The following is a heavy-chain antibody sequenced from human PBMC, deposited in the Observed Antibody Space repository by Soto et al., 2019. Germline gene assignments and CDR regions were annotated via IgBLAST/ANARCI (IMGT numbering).Heavy chain of an antibody. V-gene: IGHV3-30-3*01. D-gene: IGHD6-19*01. J-gene: IGHJ4*02. Sequence: QVQLVESGGGMVQPGRSLRLSCAASGFTFSSYAMHWVRQAPGKGLEWVAVISYDGSNKYYADSVKGRFTISRDNSKNTLYLQMNSLRAEDTAVYYCARDPLYRYSSGSGVYFDYWGQGTLVTVSS. CDR3: ARDPLYRYSSGSGVYFDY. CDR1: GFTFSSYA. CDR2: ISYDGSNK.